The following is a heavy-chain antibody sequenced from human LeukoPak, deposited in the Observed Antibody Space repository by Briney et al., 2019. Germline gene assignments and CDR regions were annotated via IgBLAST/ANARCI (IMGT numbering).Heavy chain of an antibody. CDR3: AREFLAAVAVDY. V-gene: IGHV1-3*01. CDR2: INAGNGNT. Sequence: EASVKVSCKASGYTFISYAMHWVRQAPGQRLEWMGWINAGNGNTKFSQRFQGRVTITRDTSASTAYMELSSLRSEDTAVYYCAREFLAAVAVDYWGQGTLVTVSS. CDR1: GYTFISYA. D-gene: IGHD6-19*01. J-gene: IGHJ4*02.